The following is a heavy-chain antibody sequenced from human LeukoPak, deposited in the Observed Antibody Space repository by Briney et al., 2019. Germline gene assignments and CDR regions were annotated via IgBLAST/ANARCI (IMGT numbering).Heavy chain of an antibody. CDR3: ARVVTFGGHLGYFDL. CDR1: GGSFSGYY. Sequence: SETLSLTCAVYGGSFSGYYWSWIRQPPGKGLEWIGEINHSGSTNYNPSLKSRVTISVDTSKNQFSLKLSSVTAADTAVYYCARVVTFGGHLGYFDLWGRGTLVTVPS. V-gene: IGHV4-34*01. CDR2: INHSGST. J-gene: IGHJ2*01. D-gene: IGHD3-10*01.